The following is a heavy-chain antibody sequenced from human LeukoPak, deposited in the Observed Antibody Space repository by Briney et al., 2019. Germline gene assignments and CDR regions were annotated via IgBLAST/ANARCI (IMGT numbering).Heavy chain of an antibody. V-gene: IGHV4-34*01. CDR1: GFTFSSYS. J-gene: IGHJ4*02. D-gene: IGHD5-18*01. Sequence: PGGSLRLSCAASGFTFSSYSMNWVRQAPGKGLEWIGEINHSGSTNYNPSLKSRVTISVDTSKNQFSLKLSSVTAADTAVYYCARGRGLWFPFDYWGQGTLVTVSS. CDR3: ARGRGLWFPFDY. CDR2: INHSGST.